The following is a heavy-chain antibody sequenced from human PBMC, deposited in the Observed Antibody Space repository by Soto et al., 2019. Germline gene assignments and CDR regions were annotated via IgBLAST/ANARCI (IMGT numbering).Heavy chain of an antibody. Sequence: SVKVSCKASGGPFSSYAISWVRQAPGQGLEWMGGIIPIFGTANYAQKFQGRVTITADKSTSTAYMELSSLRSEDTAVYYCARGTTGTTRGYYYYYGMDVWGQGTTVTVSS. CDR3: ARGTTGTTRGYYYYYGMDV. D-gene: IGHD1-1*01. CDR1: GGPFSSYA. J-gene: IGHJ6*02. CDR2: IIPIFGTA. V-gene: IGHV1-69*06.